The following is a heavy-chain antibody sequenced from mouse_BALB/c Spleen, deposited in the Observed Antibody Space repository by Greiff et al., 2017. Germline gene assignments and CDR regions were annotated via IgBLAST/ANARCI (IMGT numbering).Heavy chain of an antibody. CDR1: GYTFTSYY. CDR2: IYPGDGST. D-gene: IGHD3-2*01. Sequence: VQLQQSGPELVKPGASVKMSCKASGYTFTSYYIHWVKQRPGQGLEWIGWIYPGDGSTKYNEKFKGKTTLTADKSSSTAYMLLSSLTSEDSAIYFCARTARATTWFAYWGQGTLVTVSA. V-gene: IGHV1S56*01. CDR3: ARTARATTWFAY. J-gene: IGHJ3*01.